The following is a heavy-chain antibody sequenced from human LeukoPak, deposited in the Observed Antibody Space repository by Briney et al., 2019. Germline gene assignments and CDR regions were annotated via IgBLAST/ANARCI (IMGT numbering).Heavy chain of an antibody. Sequence: ASVKVSCKASGYTFTGYYMHWVRQAPGQGLEWMGWINPNSGGTNYAQKFQGRVTMTRDTSISTAYMELSRLRSDDTAVYYCARDALGEQQLVRGDWFDPWGQGTLVTVSS. CDR1: GYTFTGYY. CDR3: ARDALGEQQLVRGDWFDP. J-gene: IGHJ5*02. D-gene: IGHD6-13*01. V-gene: IGHV1-2*02. CDR2: INPNSGGT.